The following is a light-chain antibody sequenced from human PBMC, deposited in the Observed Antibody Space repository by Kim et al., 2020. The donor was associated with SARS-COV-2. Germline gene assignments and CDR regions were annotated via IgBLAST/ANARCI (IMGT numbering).Light chain of an antibody. J-gene: IGKJ2*03. CDR3: QQYNNWPYS. CDR2: GAS. Sequence: VSPGERATLSCRASQSVSSNLAWYQQKPCQAPRLLIYGASTRATGIPARFSGSGSGTEFTLTISSLQSEDFAVYYCQQYNNWPYSFGQGTKLEI. V-gene: IGKV3-15*01. CDR1: QSVSSN.